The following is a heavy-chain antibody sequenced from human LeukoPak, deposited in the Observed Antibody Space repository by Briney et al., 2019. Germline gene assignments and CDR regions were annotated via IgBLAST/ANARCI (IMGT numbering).Heavy chain of an antibody. V-gene: IGHV4-59*01. J-gene: IGHJ4*02. CDR3: ARVRGYCSGGSCSGGSY. D-gene: IGHD2-15*01. CDR2: IYYSGST. Sequence: PSETLSLTCTVSGGSISSYYWSWIRQPPGKGLEWIGYIYYSGSTNYNPSLKSRVTISVDTSKNQFSLKLSSVTAADTAVYYCARVRGYCSGGSCSGGSYWGQGTLVTVSS. CDR1: GGSISSYY.